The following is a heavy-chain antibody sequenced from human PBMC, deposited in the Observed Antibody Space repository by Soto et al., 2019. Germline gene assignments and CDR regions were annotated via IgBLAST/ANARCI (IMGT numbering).Heavy chain of an antibody. J-gene: IGHJ1*01. CDR2: ISGHDGSNK. V-gene: IGHV3-30*18. D-gene: IGHD6-13*01. Sequence: QVQLVESGGGVVQPGRSLRLSCAASGFIFTDYGMQWVRQAPGKGLEWVALISGHDGSNKEYADSVKGRFTIARDNSKNTVSLQMNGLRVEDTAVYCCAKDGSTSWGSHHWGQGTLVSVSS. CDR3: AKDGSTSWGSHH. CDR1: GFIFTDYG.